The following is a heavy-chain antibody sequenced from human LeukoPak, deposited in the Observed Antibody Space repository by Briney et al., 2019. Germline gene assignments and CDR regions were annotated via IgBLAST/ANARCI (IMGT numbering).Heavy chain of an antibody. CDR1: GGSISSYY. CDR2: IYYSGST. V-gene: IGHV4-59*01. J-gene: IGHJ6*02. D-gene: IGHD4-17*01. Sequence: SETLSLTCTASGGSISSYYWSWIRQPPGKGLEWIGYIYYSGSTNYNPSLKSRVTISVDTSKNQFSLQLRSVTAADTAVYYCAREDPQTTVPEGMDVWGQGTTVTVSS. CDR3: AREDPQTTVPEGMDV.